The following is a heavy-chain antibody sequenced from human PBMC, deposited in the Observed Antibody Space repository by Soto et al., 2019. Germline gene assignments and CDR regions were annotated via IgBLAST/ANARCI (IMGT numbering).Heavy chain of an antibody. CDR2: MNPNSGNT. D-gene: IGHD1-26*01. J-gene: IGHJ6*02. CDR1: GYTFTSYD. V-gene: IGHV1-8*01. CDR3: ARVELLSIYYYYGMDV. Sequence: ASVKVSCKASGYTFTSYDINWVRQATGQGLEWMGWMNPNSGNTGYAQKFQGRVTMTRNTSISTAYMELSSLRSEDTAVYYCARVELLSIYYYYGMDVWGQGTTVTVSS.